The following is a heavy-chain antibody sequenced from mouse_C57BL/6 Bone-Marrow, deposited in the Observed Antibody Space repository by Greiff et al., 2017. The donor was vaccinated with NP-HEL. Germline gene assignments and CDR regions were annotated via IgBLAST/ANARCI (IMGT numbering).Heavy chain of an antibody. CDR2: IYPGDGDT. Sequence: VQLQQSGPELVKPGASVKISCKASGYAFSSSWMNWVKQRPGKGLEWIGRIYPGDGDTNYNGKFKGKATLTVDKSSSTAYMQLSSLTSEDSAVYYCARESDYWGQGTTLTVSS. CDR1: GYAFSSSW. J-gene: IGHJ2*01. CDR3: ARESDY. V-gene: IGHV1-82*01.